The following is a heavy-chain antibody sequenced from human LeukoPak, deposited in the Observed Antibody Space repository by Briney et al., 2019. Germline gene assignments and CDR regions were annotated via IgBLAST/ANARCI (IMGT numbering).Heavy chain of an antibody. CDR2: IYYSGST. Sequence: SETLSLTCTVSGVSISSYYWSWLRQPPGEGLEWIGYIYYSGSTNYNPSLKSRVTISVDTSKNQFSLKLSSVTAADTAVYYCARDRVYYYGMDVWGQGTTVTVSS. J-gene: IGHJ6*02. CDR3: ARDRVYYYGMDV. V-gene: IGHV4-59*01. CDR1: GVSISSYY. D-gene: IGHD3-10*01.